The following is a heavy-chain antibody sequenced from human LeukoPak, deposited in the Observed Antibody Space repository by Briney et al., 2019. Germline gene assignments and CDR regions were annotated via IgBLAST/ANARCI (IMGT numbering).Heavy chain of an antibody. CDR1: GYSISSGYY. Sequence: SETLSLTCSVSGYSISSGYYWGWIRQPPGKGLEWIGSIYHSGSTWIIYHSGTTYYNPSLKSRVTISVDTSKNQFSLKLSSVTAADTAVYYCAIRYSSSWYKDAFDIWGQGTMVTVSS. J-gene: IGHJ3*02. CDR2: IYHSGSTWIIYHSGTT. V-gene: IGHV4-38-2*02. CDR3: AIRYSSSWYKDAFDI. D-gene: IGHD6-13*01.